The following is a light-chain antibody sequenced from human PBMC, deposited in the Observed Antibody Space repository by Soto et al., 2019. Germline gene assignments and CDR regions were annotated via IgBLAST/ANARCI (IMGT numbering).Light chain of an antibody. CDR2: EVS. J-gene: IGLJ1*01. Sequence: QSALTQPASVSGSPGQSITISCTGTSSDVGGYNYVSWYQQHPGKAPKLMIYEVSNRPSGVSNRFSGSKSGNTASLTISGIQAEDEADYYCSSYTSSSTYVLGTGTKLTVL. CDR1: SSDVGGYNY. CDR3: SSYTSSSTYV. V-gene: IGLV2-14*01.